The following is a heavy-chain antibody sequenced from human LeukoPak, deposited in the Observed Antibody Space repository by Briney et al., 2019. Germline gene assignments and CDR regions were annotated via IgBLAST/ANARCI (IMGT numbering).Heavy chain of an antibody. CDR3: AKPPGLRRLDP. CDR2: INNSGGST. D-gene: IGHD5-12*01. J-gene: IGHJ5*02. Sequence: PGGSLRLSCEASGSTFSSYGMHWVRQAPGKGLAWVSGINNSGGSTYYADSVKGRFTISRDNSKNTLYLQMNSLRAEDTAVYYCAKPPGLRRLDPWGQGTLVTVSS. CDR1: GSTFSSYG. V-gene: IGHV3-23*01.